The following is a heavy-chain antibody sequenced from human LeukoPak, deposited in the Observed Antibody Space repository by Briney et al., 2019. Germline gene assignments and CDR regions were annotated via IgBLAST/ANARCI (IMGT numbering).Heavy chain of an antibody. CDR1: GYTFTDYY. CDR3: ATRYGDYVSSDY. Sequence: GASVKVSCKPSGYTFTDYYMHWVRPAPGQGLEWMGWINPNSGGTNYAQKFQGRVTMTRDTSISTAYMKLSRLISDDTAVYYCATRYGDYVSSDYWGQGTLVSVSS. J-gene: IGHJ4*02. D-gene: IGHD4-17*01. CDR2: INPNSGGT. V-gene: IGHV1-2*02.